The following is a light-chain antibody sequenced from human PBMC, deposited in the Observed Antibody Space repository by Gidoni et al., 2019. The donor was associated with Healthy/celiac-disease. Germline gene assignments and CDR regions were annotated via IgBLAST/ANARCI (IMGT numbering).Light chain of an antibody. CDR1: QSISSW. J-gene: IGKJ1*01. Sequence: DIQMTQSPSTLSASVGDRVTITCRASQSISSWLAWYQQKPGKAPKLLIYKASSLESGVPSRFSGSGSGTEFTLTISSLQPDDFATYSCQQYNSYSQTFXXXTKVEIK. V-gene: IGKV1-5*03. CDR2: KAS. CDR3: QQYNSYSQT.